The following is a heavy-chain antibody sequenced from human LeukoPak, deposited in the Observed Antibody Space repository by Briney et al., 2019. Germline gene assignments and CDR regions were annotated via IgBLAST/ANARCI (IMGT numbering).Heavy chain of an antibody. J-gene: IGHJ4*02. CDR1: GGSFSGYY. CDR3: ARHLAYGFGISPYIDY. Sequence: ASETLSLTCAVYGGSFSGYYWSWLRQPPGKGLEWIGEINHSGSTNYNPSLKSRVTISVDTSKNQFSLKLSSVTAADTAVYYCARHLAYGFGISPYIDYWGQGTLVTVSS. CDR2: INHSGST. D-gene: IGHD3-10*01. V-gene: IGHV4-34*01.